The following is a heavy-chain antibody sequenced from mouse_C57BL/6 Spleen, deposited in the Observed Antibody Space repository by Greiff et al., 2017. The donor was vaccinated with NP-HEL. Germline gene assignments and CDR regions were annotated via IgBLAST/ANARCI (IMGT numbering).Heavy chain of an antibody. CDR2: INPNNGGT. CDR3: ANLYSNYGFAY. CDR1: GYTFTDYY. D-gene: IGHD2-5*01. J-gene: IGHJ3*01. Sequence: VQLQQSGPELVKPGASVKISCKASGYTFTDYYMNWVKQSHGKSLEWIGDINPNNGGTSYNQKFKGKATLTVDKSSSTAYMELRSLTSEDSAVYYCANLYSNYGFAYWGQGTLVTVSA. V-gene: IGHV1-26*01.